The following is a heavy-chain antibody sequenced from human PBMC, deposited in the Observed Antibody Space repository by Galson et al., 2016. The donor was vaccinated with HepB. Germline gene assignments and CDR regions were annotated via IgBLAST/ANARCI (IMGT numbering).Heavy chain of an antibody. CDR1: GGSISGYH. J-gene: IGHJ4*02. CDR2: SYYSGST. V-gene: IGHV4-59*01. Sequence: SETLSLTCTVSGGSISGYHWSWIRQPPGKGLEWIGYSYYSGSTNSNPSLKSRVTISVDPSKSQLSLKVRSLTAADTAVYYCAGVSSGDGYNLGALDFWGQGTLVTVSS. D-gene: IGHD5-24*01. CDR3: AGVSSGDGYNLGALDF.